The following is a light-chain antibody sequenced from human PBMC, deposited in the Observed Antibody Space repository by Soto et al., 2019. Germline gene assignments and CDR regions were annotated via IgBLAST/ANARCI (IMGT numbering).Light chain of an antibody. CDR2: DTD. Sequence: QSALTQPPSVSAAPGQKVTITCSGASTNIGKNDLAWYQQLPGRAPKLLIFDTDQRPSGIPDRFSGSKSGTSAALDITGLQTGDEADYYCETWDTRLSAVVFGGGTKLTVL. V-gene: IGLV1-51*01. CDR1: STNIGKND. J-gene: IGLJ2*01. CDR3: ETWDTRLSAVV.